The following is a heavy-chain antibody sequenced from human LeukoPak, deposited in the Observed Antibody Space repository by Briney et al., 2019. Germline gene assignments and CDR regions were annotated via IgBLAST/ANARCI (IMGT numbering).Heavy chain of an antibody. CDR3: AREGRGYSSSWYDY. CDR2: IYYSGST. V-gene: IGHV4-59*01. J-gene: IGHJ4*02. Sequence: SETLSLTCTVSGGSISSYYWSWIRQPPGKGLEWIGYIYYSGSTNYNPSLKSRVTISVDTSKNQFSLKLSSVTAADTAVYYCAREGRGYSSSWYDYWGQGTLVTVSS. D-gene: IGHD6-13*01. CDR1: GGSISSYY.